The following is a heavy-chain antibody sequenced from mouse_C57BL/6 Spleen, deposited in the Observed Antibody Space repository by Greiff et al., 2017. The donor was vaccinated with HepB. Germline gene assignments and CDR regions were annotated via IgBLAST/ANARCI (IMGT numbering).Heavy chain of an antibody. Sequence: QVQLQQPGAELVMPGASVKLSCKASGYTFTSYWMHWVKQRPGQGLEWIGEIDPSDSYTNYNQKFKGKSTLTVDKSSSTAYMQLSSLTSEDSAVYYCARHIYYYGSSSAWFAYWGQGTLVTVSA. V-gene: IGHV1-69*01. J-gene: IGHJ3*01. CDR1: GYTFTSYW. CDR3: ARHIYYYGSSSAWFAY. CDR2: IDPSDSYT. D-gene: IGHD1-1*01.